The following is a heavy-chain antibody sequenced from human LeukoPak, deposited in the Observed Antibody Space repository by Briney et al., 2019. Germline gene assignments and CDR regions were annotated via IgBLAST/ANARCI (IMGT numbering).Heavy chain of an antibody. CDR3: ARDLSGVTGYTYGRGIDY. Sequence: GGSLRLSCAASGFTFSSYAMSWVRQAPGKGLEWVSAISGSGGRTYYADSVKGRFTISRDNAKTSLYLQMNSLRAEDTAVYYCARDLSGVTGYTYGRGIDYWGQGTLVTVSS. CDR1: GFTFSSYA. CDR2: ISGSGGRT. D-gene: IGHD5-18*01. J-gene: IGHJ4*02. V-gene: IGHV3-23*01.